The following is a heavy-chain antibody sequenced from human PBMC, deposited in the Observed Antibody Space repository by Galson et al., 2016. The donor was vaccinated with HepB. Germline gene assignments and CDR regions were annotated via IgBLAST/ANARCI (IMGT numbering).Heavy chain of an antibody. CDR3: AREMKPHLEWLFRSRLRPVDY. Sequence: SLRLSCAASGFTFSSYGMHWVRQAPGEGLEWVAVIWNDGSNKYYADSVKGRFTISRDNSKNTLYLELNSLRAEDTAVHYCAREMKPHLEWLFRSRLRPVDYWGRGTLVTVSS. CDR1: GFTFSSYG. J-gene: IGHJ4*02. V-gene: IGHV3-33*01. CDR2: IWNDGSNK. D-gene: IGHD3-3*01.